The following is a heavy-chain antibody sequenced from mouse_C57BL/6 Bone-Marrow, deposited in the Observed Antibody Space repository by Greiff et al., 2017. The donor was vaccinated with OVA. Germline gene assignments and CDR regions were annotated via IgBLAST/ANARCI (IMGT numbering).Heavy chain of an antibody. CDR1: GYAFTNYL. Sequence: VQLQESGAELVRPGTSVKVSCKASGYAFTNYLIEWVKQRPGQGLEWIGVINPGSGGTNYNEKFKGKATLTADKSSSTAYMQLSSLTSEDSAVYFCARCDYDGFDVWGTGTTVTVSS. CDR2: INPGSGGT. D-gene: IGHD2-4*01. CDR3: ARCDYDGFDV. V-gene: IGHV1-54*01. J-gene: IGHJ1*03.